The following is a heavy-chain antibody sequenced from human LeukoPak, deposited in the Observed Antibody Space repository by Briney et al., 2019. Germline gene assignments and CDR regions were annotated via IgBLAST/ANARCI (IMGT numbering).Heavy chain of an antibody. Sequence: SETLSLTCTVSGGSISSYYWSWIRQPPGKGLEWIGYIYYSGSTNYNPPLKSRVTISVDTSKNQFSLKLSSVTAADTALYYCARVDDSSSWYQDWYFDLWGRGTLVTVSS. CDR2: IYYSGST. CDR1: GGSISSYY. J-gene: IGHJ2*01. CDR3: ARVDDSSSWYQDWYFDL. D-gene: IGHD6-13*01. V-gene: IGHV4-59*01.